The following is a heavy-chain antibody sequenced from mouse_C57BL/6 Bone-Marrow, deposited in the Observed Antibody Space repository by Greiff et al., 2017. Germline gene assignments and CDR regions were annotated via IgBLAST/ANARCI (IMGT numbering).Heavy chain of an antibody. CDR1: GYTFTSYG. J-gene: IGHJ3*01. V-gene: IGHV1-81*01. CDR2: IYPRSGNT. Sequence: QVQLQQPGAELVMPGASVKLSCKASGYTFTSYGISWVKQRTGQGLEWIGEIYPRSGNTYYNEKFKGKATLTADKSSSTAYMELRSLTSEDSAVYFCARKGPYGSWFAYWGQGTLVTGSA. D-gene: IGHD2-2*01. CDR3: ARKGPYGSWFAY.